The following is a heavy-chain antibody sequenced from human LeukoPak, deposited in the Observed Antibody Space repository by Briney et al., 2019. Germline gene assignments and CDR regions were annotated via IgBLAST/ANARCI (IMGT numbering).Heavy chain of an antibody. J-gene: IGHJ3*02. V-gene: IGHV4-39*07. CDR2: IYYSGST. CDR3: ASGRKNAFDI. CDR1: GGSISSSSYY. D-gene: IGHD1-26*01. Sequence: PSETLSLTCTVSGGSISSSSYYWGWIRQPPGTGLEWIGSIYYSGSTYYNPSLKSRVTISVDTSKNQFSLKLSSVTAADTAVYYCASGRKNAFDIWGQGTMVTVSS.